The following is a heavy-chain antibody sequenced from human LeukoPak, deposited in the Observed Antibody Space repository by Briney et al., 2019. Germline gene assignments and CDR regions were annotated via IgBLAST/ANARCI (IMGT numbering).Heavy chain of an antibody. V-gene: IGHV4-39*01. CDR3: ARLGAAGTKRDY. J-gene: IGHJ4*02. CDR2: IYYSGST. Sequence: SETLSLTCTVSGGSISSSSYCWGWIRQPPGKGLEWIGSIYYSGSTYYNPSLKSRVTISVDTSKNQFSLKLSSVTAADTAVYYCARLGAAGTKRDYWGQGTLVTVSS. CDR1: GGSISSSSYC. D-gene: IGHD6-13*01.